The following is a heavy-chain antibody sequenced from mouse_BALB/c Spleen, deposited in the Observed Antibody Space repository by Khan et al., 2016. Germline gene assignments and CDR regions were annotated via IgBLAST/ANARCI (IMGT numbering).Heavy chain of an antibody. CDR1: GFTFTDYY. V-gene: IGHV7-3*02. J-gene: IGHJ2*01. Sequence: EVELVESGGGLVQPGGSLRLSCATSGFTFTDYYMSWVRQPPGKALEWLGFIRNKANGYTTEYSASVKGRFTISRDNPQSIHNHQMNTLRAEDSATYYCAIDGNYYFDYWGQGTTLTVSS. D-gene: IGHD2-1*01. CDR3: AIDGNYYFDY. CDR2: IRNKANGYTT.